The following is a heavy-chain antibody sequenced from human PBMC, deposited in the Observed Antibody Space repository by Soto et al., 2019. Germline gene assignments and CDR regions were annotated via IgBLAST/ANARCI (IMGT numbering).Heavy chain of an antibody. Sequence: EVELVESGGGLVQPGGSLRLSCVASGFTFSNYWMHWVRQAPGKGLEWVSRISSDGSSTTYADSVKGRFTISRDNAENSLHLQMNILRAEDTAVYYCARVRYCSDNSCYSWFDYWGQGTLVTVSS. D-gene: IGHD2-15*01. V-gene: IGHV3-74*01. CDR3: ARVRYCSDNSCYSWFDY. J-gene: IGHJ4*02. CDR2: ISSDGSST. CDR1: GFTFSNYW.